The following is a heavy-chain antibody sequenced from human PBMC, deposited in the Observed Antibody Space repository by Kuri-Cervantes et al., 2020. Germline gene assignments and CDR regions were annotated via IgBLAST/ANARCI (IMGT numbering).Heavy chain of an antibody. V-gene: IGHV3-NL1*01. CDR1: GFSFSTNG. Sequence: GESLKISCAASGFSFSTNGMHWVRQAPGKGLEWVSIIYSVGRTYYADSVKGRFTISRDNSKNTLYLQMDSLEVEDTAVYYCARDSPAGTGSYYGSYYYGMDVWGQGTTVTVSS. CDR3: ARDSPAGTGSYYGSYYYGMDV. D-gene: IGHD3-10*01. J-gene: IGHJ6*01. CDR2: IYSVGRT.